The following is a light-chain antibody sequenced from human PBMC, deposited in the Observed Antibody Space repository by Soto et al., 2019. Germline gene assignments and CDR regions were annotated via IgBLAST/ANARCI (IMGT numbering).Light chain of an antibody. CDR1: QSISSW. J-gene: IGKJ1*01. CDR2: DAS. V-gene: IGKV1-5*01. Sequence: DIEITQSPSTLSASVGDRLTITCRASQSISSWLAWYQQKPGKAPKLLIFDASSLESGVPSRFSGSGSGTEFTLTISSLQPDDFATYYCQQYKSYSKTFGQGTRWIS. CDR3: QQYKSYSKT.